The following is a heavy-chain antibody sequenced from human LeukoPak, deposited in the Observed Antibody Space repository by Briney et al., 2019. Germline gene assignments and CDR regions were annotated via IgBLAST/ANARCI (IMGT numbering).Heavy chain of an antibody. CDR3: AKRTMSAFDS. CDR1: GFTFRTYA. V-gene: IGHV3-23*01. J-gene: IGHJ4*02. Sequence: GGSLRLSCTASGFTFRTYAMNWVRQAPGKGLEWLSGISGSGNGTYYADSVKGRFTISRDNSKDVVYLQMNSLTVEDAATYYCAKRTMSAFDSWGQGTLLIVSS. CDR2: ISGSGNGT.